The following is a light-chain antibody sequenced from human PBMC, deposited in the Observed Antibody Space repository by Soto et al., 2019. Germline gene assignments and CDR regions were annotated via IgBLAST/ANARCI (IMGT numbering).Light chain of an antibody. V-gene: IGLV1-44*01. CDR3: ATWDASLNGYV. Sequence: QSVLTQPPSASGTPGQRVTISCSGSSSNIGSNTVNWYQHLPGTAPKLLIYSNNQRPSGVPDRFSGSKSGTSASLAISGLQSDDEADYFCATWDASLNGYVFGTGTKPPS. CDR1: SSNIGSNT. CDR2: SNN. J-gene: IGLJ1*01.